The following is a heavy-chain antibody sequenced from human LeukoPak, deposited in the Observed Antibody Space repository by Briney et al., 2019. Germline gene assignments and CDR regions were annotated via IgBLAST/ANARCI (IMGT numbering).Heavy chain of an antibody. Sequence: SETLSLTCTVSGYSISSGYYWGWIRQPPGKGLEWIGSIHHSGSTYYNPSLKSRVTISVDTSKTQFSLTLSSVTAADTAVYYCARDRFGMSATGTDFDFWGRGTLLTVSS. V-gene: IGHV4-38-2*02. J-gene: IGHJ4*02. CDR3: ARDRFGMSATGTDFDF. CDR2: IHHSGST. CDR1: GYSISSGYY. D-gene: IGHD1-14*01.